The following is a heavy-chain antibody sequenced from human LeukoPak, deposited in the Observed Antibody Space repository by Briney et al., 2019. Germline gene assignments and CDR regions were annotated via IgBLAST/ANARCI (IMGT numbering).Heavy chain of an antibody. V-gene: IGHV3-73*01. CDR2: IRTKATSYVT. CDR1: GFTFSGSA. J-gene: IGHJ4*02. D-gene: IGHD3-22*01. Sequence: GGSLRLSCAGSGFTFSGSAMHWVRHASGKGLECLAYIRTKATSYVTAYAASVKGRFTISRDDSKNTAYLQMNSLKTEDTAVYYCTRLDLFYYDGSDYPGWGQGTLVTVSS. CDR3: TRLDLFYYDGSDYPG.